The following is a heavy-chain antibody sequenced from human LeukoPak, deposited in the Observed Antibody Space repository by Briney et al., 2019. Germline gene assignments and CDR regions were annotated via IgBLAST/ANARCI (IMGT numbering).Heavy chain of an antibody. CDR2: ISYDGSNK. V-gene: IGHV3-30*04. CDR1: GFTFSSYA. J-gene: IGHJ4*02. Sequence: GGSLRLSCAASGFTFSSYAMHWVRQAPGKGLEWVAVISYDGSNKYYADSVKGRFTISRDNSNNTLYLQMNSLRAEDTAVYYCARDMVREYYFDYWGQGTLVTVSS. D-gene: IGHD4/OR15-4a*01. CDR3: ARDMVREYYFDY.